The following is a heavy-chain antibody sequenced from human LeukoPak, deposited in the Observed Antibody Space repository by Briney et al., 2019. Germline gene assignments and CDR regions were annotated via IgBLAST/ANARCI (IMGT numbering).Heavy chain of an antibody. CDR1: GYTFTGYY. CDR3: ARDLGPDNWNHEDY. D-gene: IGHD1-1*01. Sequence: ASVKVSCKASGYTFTGYYMHWVRQAPGQGLEWMGWINPNSGGTNYAQKFQGRVTMTRDTSISTAYMELSRLRSDDTAVYYCARDLGPDNWNHEDYWGQGTLVTVSS. V-gene: IGHV1-2*02. J-gene: IGHJ4*02. CDR2: INPNSGGT.